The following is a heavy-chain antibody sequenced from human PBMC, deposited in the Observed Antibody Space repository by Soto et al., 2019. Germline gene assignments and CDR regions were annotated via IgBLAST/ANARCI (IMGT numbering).Heavy chain of an antibody. Sequence: QVQLVQSGAEVKKPGSSVKVSCKASGGTFSSYAISWVRQAPGQGLEWMGGIIPIFGTANYAQKFQGRVTITADEPTSTAYMELSSLRSEDTAVYYCAREGAAAAGSGLYYYGMDVWGQGTTVTVSS. CDR2: IIPIFGTA. CDR3: AREGAAAAGSGLYYYGMDV. D-gene: IGHD6-13*01. V-gene: IGHV1-69*01. J-gene: IGHJ6*02. CDR1: GGTFSSYA.